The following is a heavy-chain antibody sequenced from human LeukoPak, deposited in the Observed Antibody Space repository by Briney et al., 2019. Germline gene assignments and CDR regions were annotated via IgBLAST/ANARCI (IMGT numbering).Heavy chain of an antibody. V-gene: IGHV3-23*01. CDR1: GFTFSIYA. CDR3: AKGESTGYSSSGFDY. Sequence: PGGSLRLSCAASGFTFSIYAMSWVRQAPGRGLEWVSVISGSGYSTYYADSVKGRLTISRDNSKNTLYLQMNSLRAEDTAVYYCAKGESTGYSSSGFDYWGQGTLVTVSS. J-gene: IGHJ4*02. D-gene: IGHD6-13*01. CDR2: ISGSGYST.